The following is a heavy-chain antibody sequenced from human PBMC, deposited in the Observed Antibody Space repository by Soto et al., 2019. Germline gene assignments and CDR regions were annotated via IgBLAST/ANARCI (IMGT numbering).Heavy chain of an antibody. CDR3: GRYCTNTKCRGGYYLDL. J-gene: IGHJ5*02. CDR1: GDSFTNYA. D-gene: IGHD2-8*01. Sequence: QVLLVQSGAEMKQPGSSVSVSCKASGDSFTNYAFTWVRQAPGQGPEWLGGIILALGTPHSSQRFQGRLTINADDSSSTVYMELGSLRLDDTAVYYCGRYCTNTKCRGGYYLDLWGQGSLLTVSS. CDR2: IILALGTP. V-gene: IGHV1-69*01.